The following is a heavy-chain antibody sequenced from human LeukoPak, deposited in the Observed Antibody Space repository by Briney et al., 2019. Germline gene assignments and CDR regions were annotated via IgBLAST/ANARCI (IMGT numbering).Heavy chain of an antibody. CDR3: ATNTMFRGIHAFDI. CDR2: IYPDDSDT. V-gene: IGHV5-51*01. CDR1: GYSFASYW. Sequence: GESLKISCKGSGYSFASYWIGWVRQMPGKGLEWMGIIYPDDSDTRCSPSFQGQVTISADKSISTAYLQWSSLKASDSAMYYCATNTMFRGIHAFDIWGQGTMVTVSS. J-gene: IGHJ3*02. D-gene: IGHD3-10*01.